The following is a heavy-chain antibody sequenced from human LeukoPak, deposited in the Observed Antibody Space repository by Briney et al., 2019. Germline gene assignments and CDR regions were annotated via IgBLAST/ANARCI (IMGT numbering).Heavy chain of an antibody. CDR1: GGSFSGYY. CDR2: INHSGST. V-gene: IGHV4-34*01. D-gene: IGHD3-10*01. CDR3: ARGPGGSAP. J-gene: IGHJ5*02. Sequence: SETLSLTCAVYGGSFSGYYWSWIRQPPGKGLEWIGEINHSGSTNYNPSLKSRVTISVDTSKNQFSLKLSSVTAADTAVYYCARGPGGSAPGGKEPLVPVS.